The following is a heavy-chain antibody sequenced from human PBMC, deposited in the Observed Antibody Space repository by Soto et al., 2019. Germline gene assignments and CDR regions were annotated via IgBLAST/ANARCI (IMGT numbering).Heavy chain of an antibody. Sequence: QVQLVESGGGVVQPGRSLRLSCAASGITFSGYAMHWVRQAPGKWLEWVALISYDGSNKYYADSVKGRFTISRDTSKNPLYLQMNSLRAEDTAVYYCARDGGVKRYFDCASYGMDVWGQGTTVTVSS. CDR3: ARDGGVKRYFDCASYGMDV. D-gene: IGHD3-9*01. CDR1: GITFSGYA. V-gene: IGHV3-30-3*01. J-gene: IGHJ6*02. CDR2: ISYDGSNK.